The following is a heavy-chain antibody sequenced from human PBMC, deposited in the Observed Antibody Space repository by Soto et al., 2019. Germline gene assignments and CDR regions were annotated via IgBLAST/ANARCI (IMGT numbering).Heavy chain of an antibody. V-gene: IGHV3-33*01. Sequence: GGSLRLSCAASGFTFRSYGLHWVPPAPGKGLEGVAVIWYDGSNKYYADSVKGRFTISRDNSKNTLYLQMNSLRAEDTAVYYCARFSQERSKIFGVVNDAFDIWGQGTMVTVSS. J-gene: IGHJ3*02. D-gene: IGHD3-3*01. CDR1: GFTFRSYG. CDR3: ARFSQERSKIFGVVNDAFDI. CDR2: IWYDGSNK.